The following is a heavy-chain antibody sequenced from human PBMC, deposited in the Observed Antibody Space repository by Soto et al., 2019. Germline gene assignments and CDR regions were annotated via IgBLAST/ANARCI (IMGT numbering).Heavy chain of an antibody. D-gene: IGHD6-6*01. CDR3: ARASRCKSEYECFAWLDF. J-gene: IGHJ4*02. CDR2: IFPSGDS. Sequence: SETLSLTCTVSGGSISSLYWAWIRQPAGKGLEWIGRIFPSGDSNYNPSLPSRVSMSLDTSKNEFSLTMSSVTAADTAVYYCARASRCKSEYECFAWLDFWGQGIMVTVSS. CDR1: GGSISSLY. V-gene: IGHV4-4*07.